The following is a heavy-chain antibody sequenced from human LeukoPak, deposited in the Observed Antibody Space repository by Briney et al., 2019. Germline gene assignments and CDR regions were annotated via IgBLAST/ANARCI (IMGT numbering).Heavy chain of an antibody. V-gene: IGHV3-23*01. CDR3: AKDLSYGLDV. J-gene: IGHJ6*02. Sequence: GGSLRLSCAASGFAFSSYAMSWVRQAPGMGLEWVSALSGSGGSTYYVGSLKGRFTISRDNSKNTLYLQMNSLRAEDTAIYYCAKDLSYGLDVWGHGTTVTVSS. CDR1: GFAFSSYA. CDR2: LSGSGGST.